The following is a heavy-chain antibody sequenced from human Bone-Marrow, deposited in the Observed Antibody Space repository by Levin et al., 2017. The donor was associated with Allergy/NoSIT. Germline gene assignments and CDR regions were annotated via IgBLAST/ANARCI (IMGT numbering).Heavy chain of an antibody. Sequence: ETLSLTCAASGFSVSRYWMHWVRQAPGKGLAWVSRINEDGSTINYADSVEGRFTISRDSAKNTLYLQMNSLRVEDTAVYYCSRDTFGVDDYWGQGTMVTVSS. D-gene: IGHD3-3*01. V-gene: IGHV3-74*01. J-gene: IGHJ4*02. CDR2: INEDGSTI. CDR3: SRDTFGVDDY. CDR1: GFSVSRYW.